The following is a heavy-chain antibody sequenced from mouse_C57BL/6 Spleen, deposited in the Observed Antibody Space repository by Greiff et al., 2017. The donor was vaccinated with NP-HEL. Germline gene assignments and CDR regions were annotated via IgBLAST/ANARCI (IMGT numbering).Heavy chain of an antibody. V-gene: IGHV3-6*01. J-gene: IGHJ3*01. CDR2: ISYDGSN. CDR1: GYSITSGYY. D-gene: IGHD1-1*01. Sequence: VQLKESGPGLVKPSQSLSLTCSVTGYSITSGYYWNWLRQFPGNKLEWMGYISYDGSNNYNPSLKNRISITRDTSKNQFFLKLNSVTTEDTATYYCASERVYYGTTTAWFAYWGQGTLVTVSA. CDR3: ASERVYYGTTTAWFAY.